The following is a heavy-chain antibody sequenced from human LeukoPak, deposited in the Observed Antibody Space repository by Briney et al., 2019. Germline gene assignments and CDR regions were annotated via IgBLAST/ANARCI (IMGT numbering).Heavy chain of an antibody. CDR3: ARSPYSYDSLGAFDI. V-gene: IGHV4-61*02. CDR1: GDSISSGDYY. CDR2: ISSSGST. D-gene: IGHD3-22*01. Sequence: SETLSLTCTVSGDSISSGDYYWSWIRQPAGKGLEWIGRISSSGSTNYNPSLKSRVTISVDTSKNQFSLKLSSVTAADTAVYFCARSPYSYDSLGAFDIWGQGTMVTVSS. J-gene: IGHJ3*02.